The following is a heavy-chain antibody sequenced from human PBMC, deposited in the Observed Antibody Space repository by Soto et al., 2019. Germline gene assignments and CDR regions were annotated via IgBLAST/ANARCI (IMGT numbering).Heavy chain of an antibody. CDR1: GFTSRSYW. D-gene: IGHD2-21*02. J-gene: IGHJ4*02. Sequence: EVHLVESGGGLVQPGGSLRLSCGASGFTSRSYWMSWVRQAPGKGLEWVANINQGGSGEYYLDSVRGRFTISRDNAKNSLYLQMNSLGVDDTAMYFCARVRCSGGDCFYDYWGQGTLVTVSS. V-gene: IGHV3-7*03. CDR2: INQGGSGE. CDR3: ARVRCSGGDCFYDY.